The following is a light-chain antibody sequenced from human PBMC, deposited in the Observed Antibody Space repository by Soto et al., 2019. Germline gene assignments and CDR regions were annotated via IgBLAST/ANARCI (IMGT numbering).Light chain of an antibody. Sequence: QPVLTQPPSASGTPGQRVTISCSGSSSNIGSNYVYWYQQLAGTAPKLLIYRNNQRPSGVPDRFSGSKSGTSASLAISGLRSEDEADYYCAAWDDSLSVLVFGGGTQLTVL. V-gene: IGLV1-47*01. J-gene: IGLJ2*01. CDR2: RNN. CDR1: SSNIGSNY. CDR3: AAWDDSLSVLV.